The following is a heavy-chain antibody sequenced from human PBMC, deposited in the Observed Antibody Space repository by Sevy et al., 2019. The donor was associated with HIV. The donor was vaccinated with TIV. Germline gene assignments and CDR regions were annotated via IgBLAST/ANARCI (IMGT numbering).Heavy chain of an antibody. Sequence: GGSLRLSCAASGFTFSNYAMSWVRQAPGKGLEWVSGISDSGAGTYYADSVRGRFTISRDNSKNMVSLQMNGLRAEDTAVYYCVNELWLGDTVTTRNGWGQGTLVTVSS. CDR2: ISDSGAGT. CDR1: GFTFSNYA. V-gene: IGHV3-23*01. CDR3: VNELWLGDTVTTRNG. D-gene: IGHD4-17*01. J-gene: IGHJ4*02.